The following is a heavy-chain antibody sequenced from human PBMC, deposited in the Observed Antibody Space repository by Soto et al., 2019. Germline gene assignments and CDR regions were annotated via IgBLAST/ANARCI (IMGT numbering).Heavy chain of an antibody. V-gene: IGHV4-4*02. CDR1: GGSISSSNW. CDR3: ASRTGQWLYYFDY. Sequence: SETLSLTCAVSGGSISSSNWWSWVRQPPGKGLEWIGEIYHSGSTKYNPSLKSRFTISVDKSRNQFSLKLSPVTAADTAVYYCASRTGQWLYYFDYWGQGTLVTVSS. CDR2: IYHSGST. D-gene: IGHD3-22*01. J-gene: IGHJ4*02.